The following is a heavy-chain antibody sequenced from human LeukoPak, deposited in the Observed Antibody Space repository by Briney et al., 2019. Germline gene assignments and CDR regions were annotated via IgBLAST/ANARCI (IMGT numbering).Heavy chain of an antibody. D-gene: IGHD2-2*01. V-gene: IGHV3-21*04. J-gene: IGHJ4*02. Sequence: GRSLRLSCAASGFTFSSYSMNWVRQAPGEGLEWVSSISSSSSYIYYADSVKGRFTISRDNSKNTLYLQMNGLRAEDTAVYFCAREFGSGTFDWGQGTLVTVSS. CDR1: GFTFSSYS. CDR2: ISSSSSYI. CDR3: AREFGSGTFD.